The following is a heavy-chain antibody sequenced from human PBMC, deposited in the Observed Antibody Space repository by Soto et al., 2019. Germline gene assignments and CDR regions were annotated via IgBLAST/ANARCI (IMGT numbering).Heavy chain of an antibody. D-gene: IGHD2-15*01. Sequence: QVQLVQSGAEVKKPGSSVKVSCKASGGTFSSYAISWVRQAPGQGLEWMGGIIPIFGTANYAQKFQGRVTITADESTSTAYMELTSLRYEDTAVYYCARTRMTVKVVAAPGDYWGQGTPVTVSS. CDR1: GGTFSSYA. CDR2: IIPIFGTA. J-gene: IGHJ4*02. V-gene: IGHV1-69*12. CDR3: ARTRMTVKVVAAPGDY.